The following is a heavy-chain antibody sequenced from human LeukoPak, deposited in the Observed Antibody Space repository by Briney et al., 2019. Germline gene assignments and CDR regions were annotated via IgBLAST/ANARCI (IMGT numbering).Heavy chain of an antibody. CDR1: GYTFTAYY. CDR2: INPGSGVT. Sequence: ASVKVSCKTSGYTFTAYYIHWVRQAPGQGLEWMGWINPGSGVTSYAQNFQGRVTMTRDTSISTAYMELSGLRSDDTAVFYCARDTGGATTQDYWGQGTLVTVSS. D-gene: IGHD1-26*01. CDR3: ARDTGGATTQDY. V-gene: IGHV1-2*02. J-gene: IGHJ4*02.